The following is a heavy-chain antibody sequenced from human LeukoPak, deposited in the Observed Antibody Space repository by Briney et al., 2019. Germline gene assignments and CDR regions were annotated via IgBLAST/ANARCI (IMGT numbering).Heavy chain of an antibody. V-gene: IGHV3-30*03. Sequence: GGSLRLSCAPSGFTFSRHGMHWVRQAPGKGLEWVAIISNDGSRKYYAHSVEGRFTISRDNSKNTLYLQMNSLRAEDTAVYYCARDYKASTGHGYLDYWGQGTLVTVSS. CDR2: ISNDGSRK. CDR1: GFTFSRHG. D-gene: IGHD3-10*01. CDR3: ARDYKASTGHGYLDY. J-gene: IGHJ4*02.